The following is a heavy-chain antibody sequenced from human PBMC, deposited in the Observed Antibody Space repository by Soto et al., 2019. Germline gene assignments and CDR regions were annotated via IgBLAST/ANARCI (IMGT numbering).Heavy chain of an antibody. J-gene: IGHJ4*02. Sequence: GASVKVSCKASGYTFTSYGISWVRQAPGQGLEWMGWISAYNGNTNYAQKLQGRVTMTTDTSTSTAYMKLRSLRSDDQARYYCEKVHREKNLIPGYWGQGPLVTVSS. CDR2: ISAYNGNT. CDR3: EKVHREKNLIPGY. CDR1: GYTFTSYG. V-gene: IGHV1-18*01.